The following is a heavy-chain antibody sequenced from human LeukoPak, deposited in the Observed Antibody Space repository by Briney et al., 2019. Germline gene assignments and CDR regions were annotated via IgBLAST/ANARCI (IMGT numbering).Heavy chain of an antibody. J-gene: IGHJ4*02. CDR2: INHSGST. V-gene: IGHV4-34*01. CDR1: GGSVDINY. CDR3: ARGPPYIVVVTAIGFFDY. D-gene: IGHD2-21*02. Sequence: SETLSLTCSVSGGSVDINYWSWIRQPPGKGLEWIGEINHSGSTNYNPSLKSRVTISVDTSKNQFSLKLSSVTAADTAVYYCARGPPYIVVVTAIGFFDYWGQGTLVTVSS.